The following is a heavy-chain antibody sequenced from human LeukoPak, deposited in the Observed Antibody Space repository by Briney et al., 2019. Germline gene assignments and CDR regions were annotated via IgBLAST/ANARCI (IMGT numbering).Heavy chain of an antibody. CDR2: INHSGGT. J-gene: IGHJ3*02. D-gene: IGHD2-2*01. CDR3: ARARGALGYCSSTSCSTLGAFDI. V-gene: IGHV4-34*01. CDR1: GGSFSGYY. Sequence: SETLSLTCAVYGGSFSGYYWSWIRQPPGKGLEWIGEINHSGGTNYNPSLKSRVTISADTSKNQFSLKLSSVTAADTAVYYCARARGALGYCSSTSCSTLGAFDIWGQGTMVTVSS.